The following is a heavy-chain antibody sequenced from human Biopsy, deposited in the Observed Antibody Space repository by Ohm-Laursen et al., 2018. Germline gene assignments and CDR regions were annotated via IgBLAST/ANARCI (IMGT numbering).Heavy chain of an antibody. CDR1: GYTFGNYG. CDR2: ISVYNGNT. Sequence: GASVKVSCNASGYTFGNYGISWVRQAPGQGLERMGWISVYNGNTDYPHKFQGRVTLTTDTSTSTAYMELRSLTSGDTAIYYCARDVVGRGASFFDFWGQGTSVTVSS. D-gene: IGHD1-26*01. J-gene: IGHJ4*02. CDR3: ARDVVGRGASFFDF. V-gene: IGHV1-18*01.